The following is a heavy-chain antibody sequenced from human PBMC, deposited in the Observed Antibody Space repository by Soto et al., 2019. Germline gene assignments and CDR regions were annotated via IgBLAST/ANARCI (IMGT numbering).Heavy chain of an antibody. J-gene: IGHJ5*02. CDR1: GFTFSSYG. D-gene: IGHD4-17*01. Sequence: VGSLRLSCAASGFTFSSYGMHWVRQAPGKGLEWVAVISYDGSNKYYADSVKGRFTISRDNSKNTLYLQMNSLRAEDTAVYYCAKVRAAIGAATVTKRLGWFDPWGQGTLVTVSS. CDR3: AKVRAAIGAATVTKRLGWFDP. V-gene: IGHV3-30*18. CDR2: ISYDGSNK.